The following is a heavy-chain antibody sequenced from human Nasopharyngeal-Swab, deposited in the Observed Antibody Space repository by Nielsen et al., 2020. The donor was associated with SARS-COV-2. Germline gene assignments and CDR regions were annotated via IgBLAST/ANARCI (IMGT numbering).Heavy chain of an antibody. CDR2: ISSSGSTI. J-gene: IGHJ4*02. CDR1: GFTFSDYY. V-gene: IGHV3-11*01. D-gene: IGHD6-13*01. CDR3: AKVDSSSWYEGDYFDY. Sequence: GGSLRLSCAASGFTFSDYYMSWIRQAPGKGLEWVSYISSSGSTIYYADSVKGRFTISRDNAKNSLYLQMNSLRAEDTALYYCAKVDSSSWYEGDYFDYWGQGTLVTVSS.